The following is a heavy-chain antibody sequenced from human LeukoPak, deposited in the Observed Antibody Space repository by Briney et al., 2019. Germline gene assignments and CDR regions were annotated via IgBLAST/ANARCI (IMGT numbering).Heavy chain of an antibody. Sequence: PGGSLRLSCTASGFSVTSNYINWVRQAPGKGLEWVSLVYSGGDTYYADSVKGRSTISRDNSKNMVYLQMNRLRAEDTALYYCARDPPAVLLDTYGWGQGTLVTVSS. V-gene: IGHV3-66*01. CDR2: VYSGGDT. J-gene: IGHJ4*02. D-gene: IGHD2/OR15-2a*01. CDR3: ARDPPAVLLDTYG. CDR1: GFSVTSNY.